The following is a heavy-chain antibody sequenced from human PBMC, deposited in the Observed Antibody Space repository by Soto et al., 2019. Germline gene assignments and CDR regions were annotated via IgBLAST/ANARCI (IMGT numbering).Heavy chain of an antibody. CDR2: ISAYNGNT. V-gene: IGHV1-18*01. J-gene: IGHJ3*02. CDR1: GYTFTSYG. CDR3: AVNYCSGGSFRDAFDI. D-gene: IGHD2-15*01. Sequence: QVQLVQSGAEVKKPGASVKVSCKASGYTFTSYGISWVRQAPGQGLEWMGWISAYNGNTNYAQKLQSRVTMTTDTPTSTAYMELMSLRSDDTSVYYCAVNYCSGGSFRDAFDIWGQGTMVTVSS.